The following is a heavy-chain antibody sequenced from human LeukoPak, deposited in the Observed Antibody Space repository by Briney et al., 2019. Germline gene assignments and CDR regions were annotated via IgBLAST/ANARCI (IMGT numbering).Heavy chain of an antibody. V-gene: IGHV4-38-2*02. J-gene: IGHJ6*03. Sequence: SETLSLTCTVSGYSISSGYYWGWIRQPPGKGLEWIGEINHSGSTNYNPSLKSRVTISVDTSKNQFSLKLSSVTAADTAVYYCASLAAAGRVYYYYYMDVWGKGTTVTVSS. D-gene: IGHD6-13*01. CDR3: ASLAAAGRVYYYYYMDV. CDR1: GYSISSGYY. CDR2: INHSGST.